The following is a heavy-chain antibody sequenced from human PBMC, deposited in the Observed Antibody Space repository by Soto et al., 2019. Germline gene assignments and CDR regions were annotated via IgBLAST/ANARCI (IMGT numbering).Heavy chain of an antibody. D-gene: IGHD2-8*01. CDR2: FDPEDGET. CDR3: ATDSTGLNYYFDY. Sequence: ASVKVSCKVSGYTLTELSMRWVRQAPGKGLEWMGGFDPEDGETIYAQKFQGRVTMTEDTSTDTAYMELSSLRSEDTAVYYCATDSTGLNYYFDYWGQGTLVTVSS. J-gene: IGHJ4*02. CDR1: GYTLTELS. V-gene: IGHV1-24*01.